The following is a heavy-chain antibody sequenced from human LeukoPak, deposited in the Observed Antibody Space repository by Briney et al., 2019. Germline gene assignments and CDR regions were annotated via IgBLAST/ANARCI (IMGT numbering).Heavy chain of an antibody. Sequence: SETLSLTCIVSGGSISSSSYYWGWIRQPPGKGLEWIGSIYYSGSTYYNPSLKSRLTISVDTSKNQFSLKLSSVTAADTAVYYCARHALRGYFYDSSGYYYGFPPPSYFDYWGQGTLVTVSS. CDR1: GGSISSSSYY. J-gene: IGHJ4*02. CDR3: ARHALRGYFYDSSGYYYGFPPPSYFDY. D-gene: IGHD3-22*01. V-gene: IGHV4-39*01. CDR2: IYYSGST.